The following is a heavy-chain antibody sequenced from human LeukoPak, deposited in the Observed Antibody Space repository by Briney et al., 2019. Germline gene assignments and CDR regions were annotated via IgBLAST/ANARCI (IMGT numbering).Heavy chain of an antibody. J-gene: IGHJ4*02. CDR1: GYTFTSYG. CDR3: AGDYDLGY. V-gene: IGHV1-2*02. D-gene: IGHD3-22*01. CDR2: INPNSGGT. Sequence: ASVKVSCKASGYTFTSYGISWVRQAPGQGLEWMGWINPNSGGTNYAQKFQGRVTMTRDTSISTAYMELSRLRSDDTAVYYCAGDYDLGYWGQGTLVTVSS.